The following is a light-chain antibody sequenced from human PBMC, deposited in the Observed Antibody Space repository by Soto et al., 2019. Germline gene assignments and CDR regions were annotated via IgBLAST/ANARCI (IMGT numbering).Light chain of an antibody. CDR3: CVCTGTYSVL. V-gene: IGLV2-11*01. CDR1: SSDVGGYNY. J-gene: IGLJ2*01. CDR2: DVN. Sequence: QSVLTQPASVSGSPGQSITISCTGTSSDVGGYNYVSWYQQHPGKAPKLMIYDVNKRPSGVPDRFSGSKSGNTASLTISGLQGEDEADYYCCVCTGTYSVLFGGGTQLTVL.